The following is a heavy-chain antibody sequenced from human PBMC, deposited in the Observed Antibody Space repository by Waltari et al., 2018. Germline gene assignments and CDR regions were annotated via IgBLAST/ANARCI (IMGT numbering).Heavy chain of an antibody. D-gene: IGHD3-10*01. CDR3: AGDRRGEIGYYYYYMDV. V-gene: IGHV4-4*07. J-gene: IGHJ6*03. Sequence: QVQLQASGPGLVKPSETLSLTCTVSGGSISSYYWSWIRQPAGKGLEWIGRIYTRGGTNNNPYRKSGVTMSVDTSKNQLSLKRSSVTAADTAVYYCAGDRRGEIGYYYYYMDVWGKGTTVTISS. CDR1: GGSISSYY. CDR2: IYTRGGT.